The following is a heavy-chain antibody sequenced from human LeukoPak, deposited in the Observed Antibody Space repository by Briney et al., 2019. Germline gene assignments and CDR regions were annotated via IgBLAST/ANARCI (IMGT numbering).Heavy chain of an antibody. D-gene: IGHD1-26*01. V-gene: IGHV3-20*04. J-gene: IGHJ4*02. CDR1: GFTFDDYA. CDR2: INWNGDST. CDR3: AKSRHAWELPPFDY. Sequence: GGSLRLSCAASGFTFDDYAMSWVRQAPGKGLEWVSGINWNGDSTGYADSVKGRFTISRDNAKNSLYLQMNSLRAEDTAIYYCAKSRHAWELPPFDYWGQGTLVTVSS.